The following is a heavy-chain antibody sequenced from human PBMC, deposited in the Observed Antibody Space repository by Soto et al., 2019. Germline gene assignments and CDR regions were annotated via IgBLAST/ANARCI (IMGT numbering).Heavy chain of an antibody. D-gene: IGHD3-10*01. V-gene: IGHV3-23*01. CDR1: GFTFTSYA. Sequence: EVQLLESGGGLAQPGGSLRLSCAASGFTFTSYAMTWVRQAPGKGLEWVSTISGSGTNTYYADAEEGRFTISRDNSKNTLYLQMNSLRAEDTAIYFCNTGIDYWGQGTLVSVSS. J-gene: IGHJ4*02. CDR2: ISGSGTNT. CDR3: NTGIDY.